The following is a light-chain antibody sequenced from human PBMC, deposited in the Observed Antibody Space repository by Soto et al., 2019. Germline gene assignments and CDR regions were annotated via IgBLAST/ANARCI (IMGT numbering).Light chain of an antibody. Sequence: QSVLTQPPSVSGAPGQRVTISCTGSSSNIGAGYDVHWYPQLPGTAPKLLIYGNSNRPSGVPDRFSGSKSGTSASLVITGLQAEDEADYYSQPYDSSLSGSVVFGGGTKLT. J-gene: IGLJ2*01. V-gene: IGLV1-40*01. CDR2: GNS. CDR1: SSNIGAGYD. CDR3: QPYDSSLSGSVV.